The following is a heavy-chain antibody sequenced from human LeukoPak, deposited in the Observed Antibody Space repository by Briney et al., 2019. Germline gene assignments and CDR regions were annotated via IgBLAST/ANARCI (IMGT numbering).Heavy chain of an antibody. J-gene: IGHJ4*02. D-gene: IGHD4-23*01. CDR2: IFHTGST. CDR3: ARGTTTVVTPFDY. Sequence: PSETLSLTCTVSGYSISSGYYWAWIRQPPGKGLEWIGSIFHTGSTYHNPSLKSRVTISVDTSKNQFSLKLSSVTAADTAVYYCARGTTTVVTPFDYWGQGTLVTVSS. CDR1: GYSISSGYY. V-gene: IGHV4-38-2*02.